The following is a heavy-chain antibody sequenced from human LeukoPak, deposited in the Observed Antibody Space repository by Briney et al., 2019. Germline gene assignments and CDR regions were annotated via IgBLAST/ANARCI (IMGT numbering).Heavy chain of an antibody. CDR1: GGSISSGSYY. CDR2: IYTSGST. Sequence: PSETLSLTCTVSGGSISSGSYYWSWIRQPAGKGLEWIGRIYTSGSTNYNPSLKSRVTISVDTSKNQFSLKLSSVTAADTAVYHCAREILGYCSGGSCYQRWFDPWGQGTLVTVSS. CDR3: AREILGYCSGGSCYQRWFDP. D-gene: IGHD2-15*01. V-gene: IGHV4-61*02. J-gene: IGHJ5*02.